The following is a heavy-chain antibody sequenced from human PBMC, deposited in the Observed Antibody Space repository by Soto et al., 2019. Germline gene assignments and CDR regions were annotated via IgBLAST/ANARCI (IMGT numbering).Heavy chain of an antibody. CDR3: VRESTPTRWFDP. J-gene: IGHJ5*02. V-gene: IGHV1-3*01. CDR1: GYTFTSYA. CDR2: INAGNGNT. Sequence: GASVKVSCKTSGYTFTSYAMHWVRQAPGQRLEWMGWINAGNGNTKYSQKFQGRVTITRDTSASTAYMELSSLGSEDTAVYYCVRESTPTRWFDPWGQVTLVTVSS. D-gene: IGHD2-2*01.